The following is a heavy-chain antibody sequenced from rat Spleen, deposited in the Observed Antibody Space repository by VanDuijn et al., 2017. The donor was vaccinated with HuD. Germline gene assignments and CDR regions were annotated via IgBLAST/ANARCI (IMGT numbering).Heavy chain of an antibody. D-gene: IGHD1-9*01. Sequence: EVQLVESDGGLVQPGRSLKLSCAASGFTFSNYDMAWVRQAPTKGLEWVATISYGDSSGHSSTYYRDSVKGRFTISRDNAKSTLYLQMNSLRSEDTATYYCARRHYGYTDYFDYWGQGVMVTVSS. CDR3: ARRHYGYTDYFDY. CDR2: ISYGDSSGHSST. CDR1: GFTFSNYD. J-gene: IGHJ2*01. V-gene: IGHV5-29*01.